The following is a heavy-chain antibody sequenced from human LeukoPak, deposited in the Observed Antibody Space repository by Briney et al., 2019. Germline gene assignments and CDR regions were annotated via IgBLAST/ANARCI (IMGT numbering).Heavy chain of an antibody. J-gene: IGHJ5*02. Sequence: SSQTLSLTCTVSGGSISSGSYYWSWIRQPAGKGLEWIGRIYTSGSTNYNPSLKSRVTISVDTSKNQFSLKLRSVTAADTAVYYCARYYCSSSSCYTWWFDPWGQGTLVTVSS. CDR2: IYTSGST. V-gene: IGHV4-61*02. CDR3: ARYYCSSSSCYTWWFDP. CDR1: GGSISSGSYY. D-gene: IGHD2-2*02.